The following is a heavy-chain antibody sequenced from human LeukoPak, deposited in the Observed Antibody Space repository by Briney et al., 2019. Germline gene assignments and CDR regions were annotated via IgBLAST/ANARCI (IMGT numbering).Heavy chain of an antibody. D-gene: IGHD2-15*01. CDR1: GFTFYSFD. J-gene: IGHJ6*02. V-gene: IGHV3-30*04. CDR3: ARDLGYCSGDRCSFHGMDV. CDR2: ASYGGSNT. Sequence: GGSLRLSCAASGFTFYSFDMHWVRQAPGKGLESVAVASYGGSNTYNADSVKGRFTISRDNSNNIMYLHMDSLRPEDTAVYYCARDLGYCSGDRCSFHGMDVWGQGTAVTVSS.